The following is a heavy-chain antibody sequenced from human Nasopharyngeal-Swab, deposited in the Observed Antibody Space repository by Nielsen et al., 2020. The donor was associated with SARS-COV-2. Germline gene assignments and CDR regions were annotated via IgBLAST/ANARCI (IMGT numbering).Heavy chain of an antibody. Sequence: SETLSLTCTVSGGSISSYYWSWVRQPPGKGLEWIGSIYYSGSTYYNPSLKSRVTISVDTSKNQFSLKLSSVTAADTAVYYCARVVSLYYYYYGMDVWGQGTTVTVSS. CDR2: IYYSGST. CDR1: GGSISSYY. J-gene: IGHJ6*02. V-gene: IGHV4-39*07. CDR3: ARVVSLYYYYYGMDV. D-gene: IGHD2-21*01.